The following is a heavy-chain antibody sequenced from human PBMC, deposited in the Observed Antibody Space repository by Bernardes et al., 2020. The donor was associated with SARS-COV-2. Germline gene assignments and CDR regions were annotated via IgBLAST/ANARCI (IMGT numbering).Heavy chain of an antibody. CDR1: EFIFSSYA. CDR3: ARESDWNYVFDY. Sequence: GGSLRLSCAAFEFIFSSYAVSWVRQAPGKGLEWVSSITSSSSYKYYADSVKGRFTISRDNAKNSLYLQMNSLRAEDTAVYFCARESDWNYVFDYWGQGTLVTVSS. V-gene: IGHV3-21*01. D-gene: IGHD1-7*01. CDR2: ITSSSSYK. J-gene: IGHJ4*02.